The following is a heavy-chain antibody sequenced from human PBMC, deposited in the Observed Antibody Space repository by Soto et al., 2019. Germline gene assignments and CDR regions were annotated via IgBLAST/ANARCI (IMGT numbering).Heavy chain of an antibody. V-gene: IGHV4-59*08. CDR1: GASISPYY. J-gene: IGHJ5*02. D-gene: IGHD2-2*01. CDR3: ARLGEYYQSLDP. CDR2: IYYSGST. Sequence: SETLSLTCTVSGASISPYYWAWIRQPPGKGLEWVGYIYYSGSTSYNPSLKSRVTLSLETSKSQFSLRLSSVTASDTAVYYCARLGEYYQSLDPWGQGTLVTVSS.